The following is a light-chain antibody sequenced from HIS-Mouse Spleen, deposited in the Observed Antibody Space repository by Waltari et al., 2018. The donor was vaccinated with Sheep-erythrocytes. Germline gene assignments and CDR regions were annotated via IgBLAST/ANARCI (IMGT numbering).Light chain of an antibody. J-gene: IGLJ3*02. V-gene: IGLV2-14*01. CDR2: EVS. CDR3: SSYTSSSTLWL. CDR1: SSDVGGYNY. Sequence: QSALTQPASVSGSPGQSITISCTGTSSDVGGYNYVSWYQQHPGKAPKLMIYEVSNRPAGFSNRFSGSKSGNTASLTISGLQAEDEADYYCSSYTSSSTLWLFGGGTKLTVL.